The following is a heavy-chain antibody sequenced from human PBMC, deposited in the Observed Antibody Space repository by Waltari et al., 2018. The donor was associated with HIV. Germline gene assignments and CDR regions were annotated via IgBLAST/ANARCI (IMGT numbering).Heavy chain of an antibody. Sequence: EVQLVESGGGLVQPGGSLRLPCAASGFTFSSYRMHWVRQAPGKGLVWVSRINSDGSSTTYADSVKGRFTISRDNAKNTLYLQMNSLRDEDTAVYYCATFPINDHSNKRLGYWGQGTLVTVSS. D-gene: IGHD4-4*01. CDR3: ATFPINDHSNKRLGY. CDR1: GFTFSSYR. J-gene: IGHJ4*02. CDR2: INSDGSST. V-gene: IGHV3-74*01.